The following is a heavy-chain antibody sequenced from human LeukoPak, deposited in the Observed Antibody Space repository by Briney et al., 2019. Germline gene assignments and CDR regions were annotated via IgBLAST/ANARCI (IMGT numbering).Heavy chain of an antibody. D-gene: IGHD6-19*01. J-gene: IGHJ4*02. CDR2: IYSGGST. V-gene: IGHV3-53*01. Sequence: GGSLRLSCAASGYTVSSNYMSWVRQAPGEGLEWVSVIYSGGSTYYADSVKGRFTISRDNSENTLYLQMNSLRAEDTAVYYCARAKAVAVFDYWGQGTLVTVSS. CDR1: GYTVSSNY. CDR3: ARAKAVAVFDY.